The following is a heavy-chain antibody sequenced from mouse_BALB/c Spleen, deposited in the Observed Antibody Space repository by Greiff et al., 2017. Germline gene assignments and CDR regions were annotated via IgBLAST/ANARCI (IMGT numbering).Heavy chain of an antibody. D-gene: IGHD4-1*01. CDR1: GYTFTSYW. Sequence: QVQLQQPGAELVKPGASVKLSCKASGYTFTSYWMHWVKQRPGQGLEWIGEINPSNGRTNYNEKFKSKATLTVDKSSSTAYMQLSSLTSEDSAVYYCANPLTGTGFAYWGQGTLVTVSA. V-gene: IGHV1S81*02. CDR2: INPSNGRT. CDR3: ANPLTGTGFAY. J-gene: IGHJ3*01.